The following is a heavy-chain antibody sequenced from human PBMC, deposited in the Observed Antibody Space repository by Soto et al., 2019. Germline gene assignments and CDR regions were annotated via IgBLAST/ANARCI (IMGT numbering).Heavy chain of an antibody. CDR3: ASSPRGYCISTSCRELGNYYGMDV. CDR2: NYPGDSDT. Sequence: PGESLKISCKGSGYSFTSYWIGWVRQMPGKGLEWMGINYPGDSDTRYSPSFQGQVTISADKSISTAYLQWSSLKASDTAMFYFASSPRGYCISTSCRELGNYYGMDVWGQGTTVTVSS. CDR1: GYSFTSYW. J-gene: IGHJ6*02. D-gene: IGHD2-2*01. V-gene: IGHV5-51*01.